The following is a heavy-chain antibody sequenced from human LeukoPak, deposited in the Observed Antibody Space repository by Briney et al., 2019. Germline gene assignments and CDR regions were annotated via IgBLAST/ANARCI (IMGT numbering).Heavy chain of an antibody. Sequence: WGSLTPACAASGYTFSSYSINWVRQAPGKGLEWVSSISVRSNYIYYADSVRGRFRISRDDARDSLYLQMNSLRAEDTAVYYCVRLRRNSDTSGFHYYYDFWGQGTLVTVSS. J-gene: IGHJ1*01. V-gene: IGHV3-21*01. D-gene: IGHD3-22*01. CDR3: VRLRRNSDTSGFHYYYDF. CDR2: ISVRSNYI. CDR1: GYTFSSYS.